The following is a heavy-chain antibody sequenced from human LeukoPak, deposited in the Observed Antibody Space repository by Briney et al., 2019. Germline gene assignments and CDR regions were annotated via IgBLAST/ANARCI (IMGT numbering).Heavy chain of an antibody. Sequence: GGSLRLSCAASGFTFSSYAMSWVRQAPGKGLEWVSAISGSGGSTYYADSVKGRFTISRDNSKNTLYLQMNSLRAEDTAVYYCAKSPLKGYDSSGYYYWGQGTLVTVSS. CDR3: AKSPLKGYDSSGYYY. CDR2: ISGSGGST. V-gene: IGHV3-23*01. D-gene: IGHD3-22*01. CDR1: GFTFSSYA. J-gene: IGHJ4*02.